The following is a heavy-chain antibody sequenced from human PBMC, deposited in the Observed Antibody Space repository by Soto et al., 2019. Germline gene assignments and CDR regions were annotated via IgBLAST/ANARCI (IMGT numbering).Heavy chain of an antibody. V-gene: IGHV3-23*01. CDR1: GFTFSTYA. Sequence: PGGSLRLSCAASGFTFSTYAMSWVRLAPGKGLEWVSCITGSGTSTYYADSVKGRFTISRDNAKNTLYLHLNSLRAEDTAVYYCAKSWTYYDILTPSDYWGQGTLVTVSS. D-gene: IGHD3-9*01. CDR3: AKSWTYYDILTPSDY. CDR2: ITGSGTST. J-gene: IGHJ4*02.